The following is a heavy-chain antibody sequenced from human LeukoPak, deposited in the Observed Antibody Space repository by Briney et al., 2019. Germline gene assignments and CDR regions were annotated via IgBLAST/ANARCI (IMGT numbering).Heavy chain of an antibody. D-gene: IGHD2-2*02. CDR1: GYTFTSYA. CDR3: ARDQGRYCSSTSCYNGMGV. V-gene: IGHV1-3*01. CDR2: INAGNGNT. J-gene: IGHJ6*04. Sequence: ASVKVSCKASGYTFTSYAMHWVRQAPGQRLEWMGWINAGNGNTKYSQKFQGRVTITRDTSASTAYMELSSLRSEDTAVYYCARDQGRYCSSTSCYNGMGVWGKGTTVTVSS.